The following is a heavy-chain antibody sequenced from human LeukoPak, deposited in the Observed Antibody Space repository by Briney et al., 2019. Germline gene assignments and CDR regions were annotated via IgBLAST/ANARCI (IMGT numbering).Heavy chain of an antibody. D-gene: IGHD2-15*01. J-gene: IGHJ5*02. CDR1: GGTFSSYA. V-gene: IGHV1-69*04. CDR2: IISILGIA. CDR3: ARHCSGGSCYGYNWFDP. Sequence: ASVKVSCKASGGTFSSYAISWVRQAPGQGLEWMGRIISILGIANYAQKFQGRVTITADKSTSTAYMELSSLRSEDTAVYYCARHCSGGSCYGYNWFDPWGQGTLVTVSS.